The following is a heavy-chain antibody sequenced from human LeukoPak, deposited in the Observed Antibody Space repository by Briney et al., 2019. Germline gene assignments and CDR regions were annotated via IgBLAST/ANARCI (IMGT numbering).Heavy chain of an antibody. CDR3: AREHSATYFDY. D-gene: IGHD1-26*01. Sequence: GGSLRLSCAASGFTFSDYTMNWVRQAPGKGLEWVSSIGSVTTYIYYADSVKGRFTISRDNAKNSLYPQMNSLRAEDTAVYYCAREHSATYFDYWGQGTLVTVSS. V-gene: IGHV3-21*01. J-gene: IGHJ4*02. CDR1: GFTFSDYT. CDR2: IGSVTTYI.